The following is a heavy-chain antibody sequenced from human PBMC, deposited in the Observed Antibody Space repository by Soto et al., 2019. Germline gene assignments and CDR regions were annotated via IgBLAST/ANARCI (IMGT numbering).Heavy chain of an antibody. J-gene: IGHJ4*02. Sequence: PSQTLSLTGTVSGGSVTNSSYYWGLIRQSPGKGLEWIGSVYYRGRSYSKSSVKSRVTISVDTSKNRFSLSLNSVTAPDTAVYFCVSQRTTVPTQAYFDYWGPGALVTVSS. CDR3: VSQRTTVPTQAYFDY. V-gene: IGHV4-39*01. CDR1: GGSVTNSSYY. D-gene: IGHD4-17*01. CDR2: VYYRGRS.